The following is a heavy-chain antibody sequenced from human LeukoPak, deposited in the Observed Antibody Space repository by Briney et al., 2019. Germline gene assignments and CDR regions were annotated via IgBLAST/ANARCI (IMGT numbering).Heavy chain of an antibody. D-gene: IGHD1-26*01. V-gene: IGHV1-46*04. CDR3: SRDLGGSYNDY. Sequence: ASVKVSCKASGYTFTGYYMHWVRQAPGQGLEWVGVINPSGGTTTYAQKLQGRVTMTRDTSTSTVYMELSSLRIEDTAVYYCSRDLGGSYNDYWGQGTMVTVSS. CDR1: GYTFTGYY. J-gene: IGHJ4*02. CDR2: INPSGGTT.